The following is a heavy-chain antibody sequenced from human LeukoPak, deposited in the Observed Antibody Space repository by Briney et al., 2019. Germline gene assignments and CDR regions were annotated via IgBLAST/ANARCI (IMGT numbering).Heavy chain of an antibody. Sequence: SETLSLTCAVYGGSFSGYYWSWIRQPPGKGLEGIGEINHSGSTNYNPSLKSRVTISVDTSKNQFSLKLSSVTAADTAVYYCARHVRWSDFDYWGQGTLVTVSS. J-gene: IGHJ4*02. CDR1: GGSFSGYY. D-gene: IGHD3-10*02. CDR3: ARHVRWSDFDY. CDR2: INHSGST. V-gene: IGHV4-34*01.